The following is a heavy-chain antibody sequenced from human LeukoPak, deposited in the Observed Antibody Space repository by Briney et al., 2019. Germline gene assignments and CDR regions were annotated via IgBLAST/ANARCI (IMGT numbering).Heavy chain of an antibody. D-gene: IGHD1/OR15-1a*01. CDR2: IYWNDDK. CDR1: GFSLSTSGVG. V-gene: IGHV2-5*01. Sequence: SGPTLVNPTQTLALTCTFSGFSLSTSGVGVGWIRQPPGKALEWLALIYWNDDKRYSPSLKSRLTITKDTSKNQVVLTMTNMDPVDTATYYCTHLWNNYNYFDYWGQGALVTVSS. CDR3: THLWNNYNYFDY. J-gene: IGHJ4*02.